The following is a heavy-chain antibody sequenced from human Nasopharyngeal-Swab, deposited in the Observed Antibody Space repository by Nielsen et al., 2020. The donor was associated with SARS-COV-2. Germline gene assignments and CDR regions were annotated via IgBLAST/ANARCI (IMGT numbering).Heavy chain of an antibody. Sequence: VRQAPGKGLEWVGRIKSKTDGGTADYAAPVKGRFTISRDDSKNTLYLQMNSLRAEDTAVYYCAKDYYDSSGYRAFYGMDVWGQGTTVTVSS. V-gene: IGHV3-15*01. D-gene: IGHD3-22*01. J-gene: IGHJ6*02. CDR3: AKDYYDSSGYRAFYGMDV. CDR2: IKSKTDGGTA.